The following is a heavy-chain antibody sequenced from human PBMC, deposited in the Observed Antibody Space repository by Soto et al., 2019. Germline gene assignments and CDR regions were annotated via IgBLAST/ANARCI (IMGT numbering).Heavy chain of an antibody. D-gene: IGHD3-10*01. CDR2: INPSGGST. V-gene: IGHV1-46*01. J-gene: IGHJ6*02. Sequence: QVQLVQSGAEVKKPGASVKVSCKASGYTFTSYYMHWVRQAPGQGLEWMGIINPSGGSTSYAQKFPGRVKLTRDTAKSTVYMELRGRRSEDRSVYYCARDPSGWCGELLGGDYYYGMDVWGQGTTGTVSS. CDR1: GYTFTSYY. CDR3: ARDPSGWCGELLGGDYYYGMDV.